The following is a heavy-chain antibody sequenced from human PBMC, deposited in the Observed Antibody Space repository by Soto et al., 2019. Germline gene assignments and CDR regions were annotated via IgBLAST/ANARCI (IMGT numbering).Heavy chain of an antibody. V-gene: IGHV3-21*01. CDR2: ISGSSSYI. CDR1: GFSFSDYS. Sequence: EVQLVESGGGLVKPGGSLRLSCAASGFSFSDYSMNWVRQAPGKGLEWVSSISGSSSYIYYADSLKGRVTVSRDNAEKSLYLQMNSLRAEDTAVYYCARDGVYCSGTGCRDYYHYMDVWGKGTTVTVSS. D-gene: IGHD2-2*01. CDR3: ARDGVYCSGTGCRDYYHYMDV. J-gene: IGHJ6*03.